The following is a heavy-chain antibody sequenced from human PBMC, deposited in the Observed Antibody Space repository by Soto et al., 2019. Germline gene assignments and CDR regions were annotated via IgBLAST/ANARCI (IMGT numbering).Heavy chain of an antibody. CDR1: GFTFSSYG. V-gene: IGHV3-30*18. Sequence: PGGSLRLSCAASGFTFSSYGMHWVRQAPGKGLEWVAVISYDGSNKYYADSVKGRFTISRDNSKNTLYLQMNSLRAEDTAVYYCAKARAVGGMDVWGQGTTVTVSS. J-gene: IGHJ6*02. CDR2: ISYDGSNK. D-gene: IGHD3-16*01. CDR3: AKARAVGGMDV.